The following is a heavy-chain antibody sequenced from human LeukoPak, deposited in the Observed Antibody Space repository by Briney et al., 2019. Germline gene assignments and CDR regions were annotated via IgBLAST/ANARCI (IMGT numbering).Heavy chain of an antibody. CDR1: GFTFSSYG. Sequence: GGSLRLSCAASGFTFSSYGMSWVRQAPGKGLEWVSAISGSGGSTYYADSVKGRFTISRDNSKNTLYLQMNSLRAEDTAVYYCARDGGMLYYYYMDVWGKGTTVTVSS. V-gene: IGHV3-23*01. CDR2: ISGSGGST. J-gene: IGHJ6*03. D-gene: IGHD3-16*01. CDR3: ARDGGMLYYYYMDV.